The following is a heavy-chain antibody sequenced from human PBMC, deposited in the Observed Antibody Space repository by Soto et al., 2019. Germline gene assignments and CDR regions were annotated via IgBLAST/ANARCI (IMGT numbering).Heavy chain of an antibody. D-gene: IGHD3-10*01. J-gene: IGHJ5*02. CDR2: INWNGGST. CDR3: ARDRNYGSGSYYYNWFDP. V-gene: IGHV3-20*04. CDR1: GFTFDDYG. Sequence: GGSLRLSCAASGFTFDDYGMSWVRQAPGKGLEWVSGINWNGGSTGYADSVKGRFTISRDNAKNSLYLQMNSLRAEDTALYYCARDRNYGSGSYYYNWFDPWGQGTLVTVSS.